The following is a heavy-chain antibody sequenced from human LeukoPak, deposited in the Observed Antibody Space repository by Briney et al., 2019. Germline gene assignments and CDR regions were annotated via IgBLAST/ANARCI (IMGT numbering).Heavy chain of an antibody. D-gene: IGHD2-15*01. CDR3: AKENKSGGWRFDH. V-gene: IGHV3-23*01. Sequence: GGSLRLSCAASGFTFSTYAMSWVRQAPGKGLEWVSGISDGGVYTYYADSVKGRFTISRDNSKNTLYLQMNSLRADDTAVYYCAKENKSGGWRFDHGGQGALVTVSS. CDR1: GFTFSTYA. CDR2: ISDGGVYT. J-gene: IGHJ4*02.